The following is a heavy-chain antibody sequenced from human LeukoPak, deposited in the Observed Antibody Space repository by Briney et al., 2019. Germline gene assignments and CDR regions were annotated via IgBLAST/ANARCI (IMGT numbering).Heavy chain of an antibody. CDR1: GFTFSSYG. CDR3: ARDYNGDLDY. CDR2: IWYDGSNK. J-gene: IGHJ4*02. V-gene: IGHV3-33*01. D-gene: IGHD4-17*01. Sequence: GGSLSLSCAASGFTFSSYGMHWVRQAPGKGREGVEVIWYDGSNKYYADSVKGRFTISRDNSKNTLYLQRNSLRAEDTAVYYCARDYNGDLDYWGQGTLVTVSS.